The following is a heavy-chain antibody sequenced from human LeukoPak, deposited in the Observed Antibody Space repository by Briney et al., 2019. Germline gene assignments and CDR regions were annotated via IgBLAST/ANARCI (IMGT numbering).Heavy chain of an antibody. CDR1: RFPFSVYE. V-gene: IGHV3-48*03. D-gene: IGHD6-19*01. CDR3: ALLAVASDFDY. Sequence: GGSLRLSCAVSRFPFSVYEMNWVRQAPGKGLEWVSNIGSSGTTIYYADSVRGRFSISRDNAKSSLYLQMNSLRVEDTAVYYCALLAVASDFDYWGQGALVTVSS. J-gene: IGHJ4*02. CDR2: IGSSGTTI.